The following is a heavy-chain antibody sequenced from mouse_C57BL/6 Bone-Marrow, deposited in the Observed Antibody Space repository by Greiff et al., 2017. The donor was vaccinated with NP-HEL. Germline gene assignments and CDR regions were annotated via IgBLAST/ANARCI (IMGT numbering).Heavy chain of an antibody. CDR3: ARDDYRLFDY. Sequence: QVQLQQSGAELVRPGTSVKVSCKASGYAFTNYLIEWVKQRPGQGLEWIGVINPGSGGTNYNEKFKGKATLTADKSSSTAYMQLSSLTSEDSAVYFGARDDYRLFDYWGQGTTLTVSS. V-gene: IGHV1-54*01. J-gene: IGHJ2*01. D-gene: IGHD2-4*01. CDR2: INPGSGGT. CDR1: GYAFTNYL.